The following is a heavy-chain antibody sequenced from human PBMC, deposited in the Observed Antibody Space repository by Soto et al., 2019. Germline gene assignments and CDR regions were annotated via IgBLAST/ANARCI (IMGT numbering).Heavy chain of an antibody. Sequence: GASVKVSCKASGYTFTSYGISWVRQAPGQGLEWMGWISAYNGNTNYAQKLQGRVTMTTDTSTSTAYMELRSLRSDDTAVYYCARTYYDILTGPLNYFDYWGQGTLVTVSS. V-gene: IGHV1-18*01. CDR2: ISAYNGNT. CDR3: ARTYYDILTGPLNYFDY. J-gene: IGHJ4*02. D-gene: IGHD3-9*01. CDR1: GYTFTSYG.